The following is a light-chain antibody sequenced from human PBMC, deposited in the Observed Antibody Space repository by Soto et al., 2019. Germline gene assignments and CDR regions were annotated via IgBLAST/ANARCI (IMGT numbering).Light chain of an antibody. CDR2: EDT. J-gene: IGLJ1*01. CDR3: CSYAGASTYI. CDR1: SSDVGSYNL. Sequence: QSALTQPASVSGSPGQSITISCTGTSSDVGSYNLVSWYQQHPGSAPKVIIYEDTKRPSGVSHRFSASKSGNTASLTISGLQAEDEADYFCCSYAGASTYIFGSGTKVTVL. V-gene: IGLV2-23*01.